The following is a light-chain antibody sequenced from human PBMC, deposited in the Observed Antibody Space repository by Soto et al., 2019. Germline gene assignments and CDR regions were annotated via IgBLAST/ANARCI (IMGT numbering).Light chain of an antibody. CDR1: SGAVSTSYY. J-gene: IGLJ2*01. Sequence: QTVVTQEPSVSVSPGGTVTLTCGLSSGAVSTSYYPSWYQQTPGQAPRTLIYSTNTRSSGVPDRFSGSILGNKAALTITGAQADDESDYYCGLYMGSGICVFGGGTKLTVL. CDR2: STN. CDR3: GLYMGSGICV. V-gene: IGLV8-61*01.